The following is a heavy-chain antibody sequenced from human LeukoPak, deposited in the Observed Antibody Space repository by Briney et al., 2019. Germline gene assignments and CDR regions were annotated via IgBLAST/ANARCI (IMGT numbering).Heavy chain of an antibody. CDR3: ARGFSYNHFDY. CDR1: GFTFRTHW. Sequence: GGSLRLSCAASGFTFRTHWMHWVRQAPGKGLVWVSHIKSDGSATTYADSVKGRFTISRDNAKNTLYLQMNSLRAEDTAVYYCARGFSYNHFDYWGQGTLVTVSS. J-gene: IGHJ4*02. CDR2: IKSDGSAT. D-gene: IGHD5-24*01. V-gene: IGHV3-74*01.